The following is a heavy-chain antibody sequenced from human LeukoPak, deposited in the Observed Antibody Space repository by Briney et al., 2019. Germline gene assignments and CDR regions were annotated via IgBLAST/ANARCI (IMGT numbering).Heavy chain of an antibody. CDR1: GGSIGSGDYY. D-gene: IGHD3-16*01. Sequence: SQTLSLTCTVSGGSIGSGDYYWSWIRQPPGKGLEWIGYIYYSGSTYYNPSLKSRVTISVDTSKNQFSLKLSSVTAADTAVYYCARHGVMKQPPDYWGQGTLVTVSS. CDR2: IYYSGST. CDR3: ARHGVMKQPPDY. J-gene: IGHJ4*02. V-gene: IGHV4-30-4*01.